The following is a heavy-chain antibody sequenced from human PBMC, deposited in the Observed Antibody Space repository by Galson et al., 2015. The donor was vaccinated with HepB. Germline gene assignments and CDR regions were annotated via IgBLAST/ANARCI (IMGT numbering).Heavy chain of an antibody. V-gene: IGHV1-69*13. J-gene: IGHJ6*02. CDR2: IIPIFGTA. CDR3: ARDGLTTAAGPGYYYYGMDV. D-gene: IGHD6-13*01. CDR1: GGTFSSYA. Sequence: SVKVSCKASGGTFSSYAISWVRQAPGQGLEWMGGIIPIFGTANYAQKFQGRVTITADESTSTAYMELSSLRSEDTAVYYCARDGLTTAAGPGYYYYGMDVWGQGTTVTVSS.